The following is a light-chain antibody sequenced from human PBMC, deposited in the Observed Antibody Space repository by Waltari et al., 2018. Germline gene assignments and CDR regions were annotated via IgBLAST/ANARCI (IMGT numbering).Light chain of an antibody. CDR3: QMYVRLPVT. CDR1: QSVGRA. Sequence: EIVLTQSPGTLALSPGERATLSCRASQSVGRALAWYQQKPGQAPRLLIYDASSRTTGIPDRVRGSGSGTDFSLTISRVEPEDFAVYYCQMYVRLPVTFGQGTKVEVK. J-gene: IGKJ1*01. CDR2: DAS. V-gene: IGKV3-20*01.